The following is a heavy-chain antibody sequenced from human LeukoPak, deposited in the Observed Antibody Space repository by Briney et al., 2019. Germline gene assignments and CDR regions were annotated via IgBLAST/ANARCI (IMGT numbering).Heavy chain of an antibody. CDR1: GYTFTSYY. J-gene: IGHJ4*02. D-gene: IGHD3-22*01. CDR3: ARDLWAYFDSSGYEFDY. V-gene: IGHV1-46*01. CDR2: INPSGGST. Sequence: ASVKVSCKASGYTFTSYYMHWVRQAPGQGLEWMGIINPSGGSTSYAQKFQGRVTMTRDTSTSTVYMELSSRRSEDTAVYYCARDLWAYFDSSGYEFDYWGQGTLVTVSS.